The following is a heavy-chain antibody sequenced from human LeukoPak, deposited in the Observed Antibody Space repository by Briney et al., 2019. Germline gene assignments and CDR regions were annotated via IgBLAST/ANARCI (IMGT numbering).Heavy chain of an antibody. CDR2: ISYDGSDT. Sequence: QSGGSLRLSCAASGFTFSSYGMHWVRQAPGKGLEWVAVISYDGSDTYYVDSVKGRITISRDNSKNTLYLQMNSLRAEDTAVYYCAKDFIVQSYYGSGGYMYYGMDVWGPGTTVTVSS. J-gene: IGHJ6*02. V-gene: IGHV3-30*18. CDR1: GFTFSSYG. CDR3: AKDFIVQSYYGSGGYMYYGMDV. D-gene: IGHD3-10*01.